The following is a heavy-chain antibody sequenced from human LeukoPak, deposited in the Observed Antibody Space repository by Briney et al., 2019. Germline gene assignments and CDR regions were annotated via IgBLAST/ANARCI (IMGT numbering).Heavy chain of an antibody. CDR1: GFTFDDYA. CDR2: ISWNSGSI. Sequence: GGSLRLSCAASGFTFDDYAMRWVRQAPGKGLEWVSGISWNSGSIGYADSVKGRFTISRDNAKNSLYLQMNSLRAEDTALYYCAKDQYYYDSSGSLFDYWGQGTLDTVSS. V-gene: IGHV3-9*01. D-gene: IGHD3-22*01. CDR3: AKDQYYYDSSGSLFDY. J-gene: IGHJ4*02.